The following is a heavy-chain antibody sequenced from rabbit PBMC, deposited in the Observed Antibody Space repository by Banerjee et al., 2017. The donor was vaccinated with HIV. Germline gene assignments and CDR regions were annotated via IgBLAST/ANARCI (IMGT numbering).Heavy chain of an antibody. CDR2: MDTGSSAST. J-gene: IGHJ4*01. D-gene: IGHD5-1*01. V-gene: IGHV1S45*01. Sequence: QEQLVESGGDLVKPGASLTLTCKASGLDFSSSYWICWVRQAPGKGLEWIACMDTGSSASTNYASWAKGRFTVSKTSSTTVTLQMTSLTAADTATYFCARGIYDDTIGDPWDLWGQGTLVTVS. CDR1: GLDFSSSYW. CDR3: ARGIYDDTIGDPWDL.